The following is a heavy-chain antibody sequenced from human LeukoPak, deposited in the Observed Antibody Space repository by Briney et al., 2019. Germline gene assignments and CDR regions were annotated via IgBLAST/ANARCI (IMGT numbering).Heavy chain of an antibody. J-gene: IGHJ6*03. CDR2: MNPNSGNT. V-gene: IGHV1-8*01. CDR3: ARPQAPYYYYYYYMDV. CDR1: GYTFTSYD. Sequence: ASVKVSCKASGYTFTSYDINWVRQATGQGLEWMGWMNPNSGNTGYAQKFQGRVTMTRNTSISTAYMELSSLRSEDTAVYYCARPQAPYYYYYYYMDVWGKGTRSPSP.